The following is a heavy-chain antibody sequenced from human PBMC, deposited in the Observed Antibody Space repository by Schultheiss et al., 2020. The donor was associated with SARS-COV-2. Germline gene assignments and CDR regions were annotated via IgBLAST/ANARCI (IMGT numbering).Heavy chain of an antibody. CDR2: ISGSGGST. D-gene: IGHD3-10*01. J-gene: IGHJ6*03. CDR3: ASPYLVRAVMDV. CDR1: GFTFSSYA. V-gene: IGHV3-23*01. Sequence: GGSLRLSCAAPGFTFSSYAMSWVRQAPGKRLEWVSAISGSGGSTYYADSVKGRFTISRDNSKNTLYLQMNSLRAEDTAVYYCASPYLVRAVMDVWGKGTTVTVSS.